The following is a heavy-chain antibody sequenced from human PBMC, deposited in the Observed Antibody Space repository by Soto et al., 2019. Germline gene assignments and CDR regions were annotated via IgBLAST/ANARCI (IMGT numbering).Heavy chain of an antibody. J-gene: IGHJ4*02. D-gene: IGHD1-1*01. Sequence: QVRLVQSGGGVVQPGRSLTLSCAASGYSITNNGMHWVRQAPGKGLEWVALFWAHGTEQYYADSVKGRFTVSRDTSTNTVYLQMNSMRAEDTARYYCGKDIRSGSIDYWGQGTLVTVSS. V-gene: IGHV3-33*06. CDR2: FWAHGTEQ. CDR1: GYSITNNG. CDR3: GKDIRSGSIDY.